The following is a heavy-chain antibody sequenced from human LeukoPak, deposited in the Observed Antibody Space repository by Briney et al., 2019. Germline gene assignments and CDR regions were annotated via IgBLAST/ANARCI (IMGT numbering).Heavy chain of an antibody. Sequence: SGPTLVNPTQTLTLTCTFSGFSFSTNGVGVGWIRQPPGKALEWLVLIYWDGDKRYSPSLKNRLTITKDTSENQVVLTMTNMDPVDTATYYCAHRRGGGIPAAHWGQGPLVTASS. CDR1: GFSFSTNGVG. CDR2: IYWDGDK. CDR3: AHRRGGGIPAAH. J-gene: IGHJ4*02. V-gene: IGHV2-5*02. D-gene: IGHD3-16*02.